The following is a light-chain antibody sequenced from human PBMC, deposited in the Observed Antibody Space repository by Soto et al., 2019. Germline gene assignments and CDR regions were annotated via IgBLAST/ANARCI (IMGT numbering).Light chain of an antibody. CDR3: QSYDSSLSGWV. Sequence: QSVLTQPPSVSGAPGQRVTISCTGGSSNIGAGYDVHWYQQLPGTAPKLLIYGNSNRPSGVPDRFSGSKSGTSASLAITGLQAEAEADYYCQSYDSSLSGWVFGGGSKLTFL. CDR1: SSNIGAGYD. V-gene: IGLV1-40*01. CDR2: GNS. J-gene: IGLJ3*02.